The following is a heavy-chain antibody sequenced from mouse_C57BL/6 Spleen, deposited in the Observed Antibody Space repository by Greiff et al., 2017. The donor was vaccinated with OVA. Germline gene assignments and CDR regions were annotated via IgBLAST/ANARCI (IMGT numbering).Heavy chain of an antibody. Sequence: EVKLVESGGGLVQPGGSLKLSCAASGFTFSDYYMYWVRQTPEKRLEWVAYISNGGGSTYYPDTVQGRFTISRDNAKNTLYLQMSRLKSEDTAMYYCARGTWDYWGQGTLVTVSA. CDR1: GFTFSDYY. V-gene: IGHV5-12*01. J-gene: IGHJ3*01. CDR3: ARGTWDY. D-gene: IGHD4-1*01. CDR2: ISNGGGST.